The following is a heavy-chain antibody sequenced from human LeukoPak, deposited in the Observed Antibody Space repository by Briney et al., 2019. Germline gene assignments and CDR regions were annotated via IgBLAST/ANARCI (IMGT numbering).Heavy chain of an antibody. CDR2: MWYDGSNK. CDR3: AKDLSRSYYYDPDAFDI. D-gene: IGHD3-22*01. Sequence: QPGGSLRLSCAASGFTFSSYGMHWVRQAPGKGLEWVAVMWYDGSNKYYADSVKGRFTISRDNSKNTLYLQMNSLRAEDTAVYYCAKDLSRSYYYDPDAFDIWGQGTMVTVSS. CDR1: GFTFSSYG. V-gene: IGHV3-33*06. J-gene: IGHJ3*02.